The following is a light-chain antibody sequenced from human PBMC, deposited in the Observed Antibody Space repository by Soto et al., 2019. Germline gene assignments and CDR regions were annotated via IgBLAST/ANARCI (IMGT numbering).Light chain of an antibody. V-gene: IGLV1-51*01. CDR3: GTWDSSLSAGV. Sequence: QSVLKQPPSVSAAPGQKVTISCSGSSSNIGNNYVSWYQQLPGTAPKLLMYDNNKRPSGIPDRFSGSKSGTSATLGITGLKTGDEADYYCGTWDSSLSAGVFGGGTKLTVL. CDR1: SSNIGNNY. CDR2: DNN. J-gene: IGLJ2*01.